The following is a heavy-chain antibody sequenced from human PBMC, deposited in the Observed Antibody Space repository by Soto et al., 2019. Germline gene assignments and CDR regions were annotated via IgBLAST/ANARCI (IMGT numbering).Heavy chain of an antibody. CDR2: IIPSPART. CDR1: GGTFSNSP. V-gene: IGHV1-69*08. J-gene: IGHJ4*02. Sequence: QVQLVQSGAELRKPGSAVKLSCKASGGTFSNSPISWVRQIPGQGPEWMGRIIPSPARTIYSRKFRGRGTLTANKSTQTVSMTLSSLTTEDSGVYYCARDQVGASSFDYWGQGTRVTVSS. CDR3: ARDQVGASSFDY. D-gene: IGHD1-26*01.